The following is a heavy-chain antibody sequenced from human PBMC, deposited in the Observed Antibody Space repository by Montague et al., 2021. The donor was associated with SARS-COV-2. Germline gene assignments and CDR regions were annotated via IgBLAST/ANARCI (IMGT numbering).Heavy chain of an antibody. J-gene: IGHJ4*02. Sequence: SLRLSCAASGFTFDAYAMHWVRQAPGKGLEWVSLISGDGGFTYYADSVKGRFTISRDNSKNSLYLQMNSLRPEDTALYSCAKDFGALWFGELFSYYFDYWGQGTLVTVSS. CDR3: AKDFGALWFGELFSYYFDY. CDR1: GFTFDAYA. D-gene: IGHD3-10*01. CDR2: ISGDGGFT. V-gene: IGHV3-43*02.